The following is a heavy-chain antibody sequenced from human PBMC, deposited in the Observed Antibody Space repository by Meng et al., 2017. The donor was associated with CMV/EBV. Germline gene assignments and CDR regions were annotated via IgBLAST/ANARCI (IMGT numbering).Heavy chain of an antibody. CDR3: ARVMGPNRTPYYFDY. J-gene: IGHJ4*02. CDR2: IYYSGST. Sequence: QLQLQESVPGLVKPSPTLSLTCTVSGGSISSGDYYWSWIRQPPGKGLEWIGYIYYSGSTYYNPSLKSRVTISVDTSKNQFSLKLSSVTAADTAVYYCARVMGPNRTPYYFDYWGQGTLVTVSS. CDR1: GGSISSGDYY. D-gene: IGHD1-14*01. V-gene: IGHV4-30-4*08.